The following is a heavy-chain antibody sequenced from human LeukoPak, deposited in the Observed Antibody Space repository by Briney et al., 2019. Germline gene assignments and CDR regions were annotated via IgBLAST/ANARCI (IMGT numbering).Heavy chain of an antibody. CDR2: INHSGST. D-gene: IGHD3-9*01. V-gene: IGHV4-34*01. J-gene: IGHJ4*02. CDR3: ARGLPAYYDILTGYYTTSYYFDY. Sequence: SETLSLTCAVYGGSFSGYYWSWIRQPPGKGLEWIGEINHSGSTNYNPSLKSRVTISVDTSKNQFSLKLSSVTAADTAVYYCARGLPAYYDILTGYYTTSYYFDYWGQGTLVTVSS. CDR1: GGSFSGYY.